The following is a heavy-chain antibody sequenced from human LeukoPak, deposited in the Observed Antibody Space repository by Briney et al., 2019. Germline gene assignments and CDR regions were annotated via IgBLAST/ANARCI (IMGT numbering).Heavy chain of an antibody. CDR3: ARGLGCCSGGSCYSFNWFDP. CDR1: GGSISSYY. D-gene: IGHD2-15*01. J-gene: IGHJ5*02. Sequence: SETLSLTCTVSGGSISSYYWNWIRQPPGKGLEWIGYIYYSGSTNYNPSLKSRVTISVDTSKNQFSLKLSSVTAADTAVYYCARGLGCCSGGSCYSFNWFDPWGQGTLVTVSS. CDR2: IYYSGST. V-gene: IGHV4-59*01.